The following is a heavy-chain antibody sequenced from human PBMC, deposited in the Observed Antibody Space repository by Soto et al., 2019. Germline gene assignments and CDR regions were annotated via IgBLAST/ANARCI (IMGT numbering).Heavy chain of an antibody. CDR2: ISWNSGSI. CDR1: GFTFDDYA. V-gene: IGHV3-9*01. Sequence: EVQLVESGGGLVQPGRSLRLSCAASGFTFDDYAMHWVRQAPGKGLEWVSGISWNSGSIGYADSVKGRFTISRDNAKNSLYLQMNSLRAEDTALYYCASIGATKGYWCQGTLVTVSS. J-gene: IGHJ4*02. CDR3: ASIGATKGY.